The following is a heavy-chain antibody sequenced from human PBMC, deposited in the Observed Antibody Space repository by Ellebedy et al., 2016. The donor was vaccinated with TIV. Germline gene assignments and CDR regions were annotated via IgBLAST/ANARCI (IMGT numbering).Heavy chain of an antibody. CDR2: INHSGST. D-gene: IGHD5-18*01. J-gene: IGHJ3*02. CDR1: GGSFSGYY. V-gene: IGHV4-34*01. CDR3: ARGSMDSYGYREDAFDI. Sequence: MPSETLSLTCAVYGGSFSGYYWSWIRQPPGKGLEWIGEINHSGSTNYNPSLTSRVTISVDTSKNQFSLKLSSVTVADTAVYYCARGSMDSYGYREDAFDIWGQGKMVTVSS.